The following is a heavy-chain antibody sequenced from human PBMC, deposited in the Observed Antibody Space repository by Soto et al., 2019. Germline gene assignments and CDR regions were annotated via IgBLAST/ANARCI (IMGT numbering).Heavy chain of an antibody. Sequence: GGSLRLSCSASGFTFDRYAMGWVRQAPGKGLEWVSAIIDDGGRAYYADSVKGRFTISRDNFKNTLSLQMNSLRAEDTAVYYCAKDKMEKWLVGGYFDYSGQGTQVTVYS. V-gene: IGHV3-23*01. CDR3: AKDKMEKWLVGGYFDY. CDR2: IIDDGGRA. D-gene: IGHD6-19*01. CDR1: GFTFDRYA. J-gene: IGHJ4*02.